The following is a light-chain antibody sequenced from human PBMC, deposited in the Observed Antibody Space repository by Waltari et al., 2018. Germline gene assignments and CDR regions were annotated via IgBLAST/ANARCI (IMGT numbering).Light chain of an antibody. CDR2: RNN. CDR3: AAWDDSLSAVV. Sequence: QSVLTQPPSASGTPGQRVTISCSGSRPNIGSNSVYWYQPLPGTAPKLLIYRNNQRPSGVPDRFSGSKSGTSASLAISGLRSEDEADYYCAAWDDSLSAVVFGGGTKLTVL. V-gene: IGLV1-47*01. CDR1: RPNIGSNS. J-gene: IGLJ3*02.